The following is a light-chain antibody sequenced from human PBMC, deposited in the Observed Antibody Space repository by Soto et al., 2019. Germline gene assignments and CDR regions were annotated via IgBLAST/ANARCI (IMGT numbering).Light chain of an antibody. CDR1: QSVSSN. Sequence: EIVLTQSPATLSVSPGERATLSCRASQSVSSNLAWYQQKPGQAPRLLIYGASNRATGIPDRFSGRGSGTDFTLTISRLEPEDFAVYYCQQYGSSPQTFGQGTKVDI. V-gene: IGKV3-20*01. J-gene: IGKJ1*01. CDR3: QQYGSSPQT. CDR2: GAS.